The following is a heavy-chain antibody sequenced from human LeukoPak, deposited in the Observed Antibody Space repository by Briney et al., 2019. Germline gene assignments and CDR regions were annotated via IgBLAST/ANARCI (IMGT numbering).Heavy chain of an antibody. J-gene: IGHJ4*02. D-gene: IGHD6-13*01. CDR3: ASGNYGYSSSWYYFDY. Sequence: GASVKVSCKASGYTFTGYYIHWVRQAPGQGLEWLGWINPNSGGTNYAQKFQGRVTITTDESTSTAYMELSSLRSEDTAVYYCASGNYGYSSSWYYFDYWGQGTLVTVSS. CDR1: GYTFTGYY. V-gene: IGHV1-2*02. CDR2: INPNSGGT.